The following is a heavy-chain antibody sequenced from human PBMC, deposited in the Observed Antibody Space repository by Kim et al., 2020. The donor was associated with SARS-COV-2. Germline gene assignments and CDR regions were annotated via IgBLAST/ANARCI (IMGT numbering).Heavy chain of an antibody. CDR1: GFTFSSYW. CDR3: ARGGIGSFDY. J-gene: IGHJ4*02. CDR2: ITDDGTIT. Sequence: GGSLRLSCAASGFTFSSYWMHWVRQAPGKGLVWVSYITDDGTITIYADSVKGRFTISRDNAKNTLFLQMNSLRADDTAVYYCARGGIGSFDYWGQGTLVTVSS. V-gene: IGHV3-74*01. D-gene: IGHD3-10*01.